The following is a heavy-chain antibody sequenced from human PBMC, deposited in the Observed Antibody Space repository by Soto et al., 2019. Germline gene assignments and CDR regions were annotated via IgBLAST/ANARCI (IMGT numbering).Heavy chain of an antibody. D-gene: IGHD6-13*01. CDR3: ARDHGSSSWYDY. CDR2: IYYSGST. V-gene: IGHV4-59*01. J-gene: IGHJ4*02. CDR1: GGSISSYY. Sequence: QVQLQESGPGLVKPSETLSLTCTVSGGSISSYYWSWIRQPPGKGLEWIGYIYYSGSTNYNPSLKSRVTISVDTSKTQFSLKLSSVTAADTAVYYCARDHGSSSWYDYWGQGTLVTVSS.